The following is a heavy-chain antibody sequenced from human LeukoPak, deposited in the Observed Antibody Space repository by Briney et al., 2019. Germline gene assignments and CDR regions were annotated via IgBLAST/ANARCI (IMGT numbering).Heavy chain of an antibody. CDR3: ARRGPSVDSSGYYAHKEYYFDY. J-gene: IGHJ4*02. CDR1: GGSISSSSYY. V-gene: IGHV4-39*01. CDR2: IYYSGTT. D-gene: IGHD3-22*01. Sequence: SETLSLTCTVSGGSISSSSYYWGWIRQPPGRGLEWIGTIYYSGTTYYNPSLKSRVTMSVDTSKNQFSLKLSSVTAADTAVYYCARRGPSVDSSGYYAHKEYYFDYWGQGTLVTVSS.